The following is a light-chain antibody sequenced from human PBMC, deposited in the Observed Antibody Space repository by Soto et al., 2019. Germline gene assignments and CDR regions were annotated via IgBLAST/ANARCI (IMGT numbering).Light chain of an antibody. J-gene: IGKJ2*01. CDR2: GAS. V-gene: IGKV3-20*01. CDR3: QQYGGSPLYT. CDR1: QSVSSSD. Sequence: EIVLTQSPGTLSLSPGDRATLSCRANQSVSSSDLAWYQQKPCQAPRLLIYGASTRATGIPDRFSGSGSGTDFTLTISRLEPEDFAVYYCQQYGGSPLYTFGQGTKLEIK.